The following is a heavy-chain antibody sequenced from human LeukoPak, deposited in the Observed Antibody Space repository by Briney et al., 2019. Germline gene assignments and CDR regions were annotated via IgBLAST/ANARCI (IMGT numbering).Heavy chain of an antibody. D-gene: IGHD3-16*01. Sequence: PSETLSLTCSVSTDSTNTYYWSWIRQPPGKGLEWIGYIYYSGSTNYNPSLKSRVTISVDTSKNQFSLKLSSVTAADTAVYYCARCWGPFDYWGQGTLVTVSS. V-gene: IGHV4-59*01. J-gene: IGHJ4*02. CDR2: IYYSGST. CDR1: TDSTNTYY. CDR3: ARCWGPFDY.